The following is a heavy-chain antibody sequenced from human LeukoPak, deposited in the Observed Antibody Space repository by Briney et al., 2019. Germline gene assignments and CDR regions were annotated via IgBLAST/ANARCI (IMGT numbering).Heavy chain of an antibody. J-gene: IGHJ3*01. CDR1: GGTFSSYA. CDR3: ARDGEGIVGATDV. CDR2: IIPMFGTG. V-gene: IGHV1-69*13. D-gene: IGHD1-26*01. Sequence: SVKVSCKDSGGTFSSYAISWVRQGPGEGVEWMGGIIPMFGTGNYAQKLQGRVTITADESTSTAYMELSSLRSEDTAVYYCARDGEGIVGATDVWGQGTMVTVSS.